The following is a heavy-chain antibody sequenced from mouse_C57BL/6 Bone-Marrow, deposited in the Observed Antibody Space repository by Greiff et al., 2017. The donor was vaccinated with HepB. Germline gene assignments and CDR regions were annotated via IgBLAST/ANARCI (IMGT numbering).Heavy chain of an antibody. Sequence: QVQLKQPGAELVKPGASVKLSCKASGYTFTSYWMQWVKQRPGQGLEWIGEIDPSDSYTNYNQKFKGKATLTVDTSSSTAYMQLSSLTSEDAAVYYCAGGAPIATVVPFAYWGQGTLVTVSA. CDR2: IDPSDSYT. CDR1: GYTFTSYW. D-gene: IGHD1-1*01. J-gene: IGHJ3*01. CDR3: AGGAPIATVVPFAY. V-gene: IGHV1-50*01.